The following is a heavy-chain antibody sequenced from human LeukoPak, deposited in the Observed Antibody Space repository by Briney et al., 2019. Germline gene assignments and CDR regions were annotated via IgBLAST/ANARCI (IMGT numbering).Heavy chain of an antibody. D-gene: IGHD2-2*02. CDR1: GGTFSSYA. CDR2: IIPIFVIA. J-gene: IGHJ4*02. Sequence: SVKVSCKASGGTFSSYAISWVRQAPGQGLEWMGRIIPIFVIANYAQKFQGRVTITADKSTSTAYMELSSLRSEDTAVYYCARVKCSSTSCYRGYFDYWGQGTLVTVSS. V-gene: IGHV1-69*04. CDR3: ARVKCSSTSCYRGYFDY.